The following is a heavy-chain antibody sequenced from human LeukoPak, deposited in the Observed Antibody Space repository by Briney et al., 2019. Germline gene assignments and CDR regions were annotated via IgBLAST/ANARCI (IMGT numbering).Heavy chain of an antibody. CDR3: ASLYCSSTSCYRVVWFDP. CDR2: IYYSGST. V-gene: IGHV4-39*01. D-gene: IGHD2-2*02. CDR1: GGSISSSRYY. Sequence: SETLSLTCTVSGGSISSSRYYWGWIRQPPGKGLEWIGSIYYSGSTYYNPSLKSRVTISVDTSKNQFSLKLSSVTAADTAVYYCASLYCSSTSCYRVVWFDPWGQGTLVTVSS. J-gene: IGHJ5*02.